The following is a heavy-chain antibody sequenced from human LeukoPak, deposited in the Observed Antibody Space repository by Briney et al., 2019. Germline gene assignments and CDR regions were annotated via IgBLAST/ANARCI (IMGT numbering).Heavy chain of an antibody. CDR2: VYSAGT. J-gene: IGHJ4*02. V-gene: IGHV4-39*01. D-gene: IGHD2-15*01. CDR1: GDSVSSETYF. CDR3: ARHIVLRWPFDH. Sequence: SETLSVTCTVSGDSVSSETYFWAWLRQPPGRGLEWIGTVYSAGTNYIPSLKSRLTMAVDPFKNQFSLRLASVTAEDTAVYYCARHIVLRWPFDHWGQGKLVTVSS.